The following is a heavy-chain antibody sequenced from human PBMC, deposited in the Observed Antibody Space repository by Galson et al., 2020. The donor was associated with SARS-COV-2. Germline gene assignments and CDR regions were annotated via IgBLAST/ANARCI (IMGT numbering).Heavy chain of an antibody. CDR1: GYIFTGFY. V-gene: IGHV1-2*06. CDR3: ALIIAAANAFDF. CDR2: INPNRGGT. D-gene: IGHD6-13*01. Sequence: ASVKVSRKASGYIFTGFYVHWLRQAPGQGPEWMGRINPNRGGTDYAQKFQGRVTMTRDTSITTAYMELSSLRSDDTAVYYCALIIAAANAFDFWGQGSLLTVSS. J-gene: IGHJ5*01.